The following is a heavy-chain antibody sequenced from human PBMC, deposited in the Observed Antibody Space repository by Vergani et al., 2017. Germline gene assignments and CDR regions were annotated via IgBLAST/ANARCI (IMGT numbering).Heavy chain of an antibody. Sequence: QVQLVQSGAEVKKPGASVRVSCKASDYTFTNYGISWVRQAPGQGLEWMGWISAYNGDTNYAQKLHGRVTMTTDASTSTAYMELRSLRSDDTAVYYCARTRARRQWLAASGFDSWGQGTLVTVSS. CDR3: ARTRARRQWLAASGFDS. CDR2: ISAYNGDT. CDR1: DYTFTNYG. V-gene: IGHV1-18*01. D-gene: IGHD6-19*01. J-gene: IGHJ4*02.